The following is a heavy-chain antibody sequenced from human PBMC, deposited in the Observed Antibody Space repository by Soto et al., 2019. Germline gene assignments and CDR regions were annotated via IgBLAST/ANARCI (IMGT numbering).Heavy chain of an antibody. Sequence: QLQLQESGPGLVKPSETLSLTCTVSGGSISSSSYYWGWIRQPPGKALEWIGSINYSGSTYYNPSLRSRVTISVATSKNQCTLPLSSVTAADTAVYYCARLHSRGYFGPWGQGTLVTVSP. CDR3: ARLHSRGYFGP. CDR2: INYSGST. V-gene: IGHV4-39*01. J-gene: IGHJ5*02. CDR1: GGSISSSSYY. D-gene: IGHD6-19*01.